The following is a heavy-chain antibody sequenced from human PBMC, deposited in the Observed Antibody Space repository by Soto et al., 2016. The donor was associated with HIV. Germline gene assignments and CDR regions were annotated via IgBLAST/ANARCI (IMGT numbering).Heavy chain of an antibody. Sequence: EVQLVESGGGRVQPGKSLRLSCAASGFTFRTSWMHWVRQSPGKGLMWVSHINNDGSSTNYAESVKGRFTVSRDNAKNTLYLQMNSLGVEDTAVHYCVRDLMTGYSTRPTNDYWGQGTLVTVSS. CDR2: INNDGSST. CDR3: VRDLMTGYSTRPTNDY. V-gene: IGHV3-74*01. CDR1: GFTFRTSW. D-gene: IGHD2-8*01. J-gene: IGHJ4*02.